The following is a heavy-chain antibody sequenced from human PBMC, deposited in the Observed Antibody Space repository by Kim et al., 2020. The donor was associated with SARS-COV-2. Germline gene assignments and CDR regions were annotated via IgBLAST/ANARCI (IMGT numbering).Heavy chain of an antibody. Sequence: SETLSLTCTVSGGSISSGDYYWSWIRQPPGKGLEWIGYIYYSGSTYYNPSLKSRVTISVDTSKNQFSLKLSSVTAADTAVYYCARDLITMIGPDAFDIWGQGTMVTVSS. CDR3: ARDLITMIGPDAFDI. CDR1: GGSISSGDYY. CDR2: IYYSGST. J-gene: IGHJ3*02. V-gene: IGHV4-30-4*01. D-gene: IGHD3-22*01.